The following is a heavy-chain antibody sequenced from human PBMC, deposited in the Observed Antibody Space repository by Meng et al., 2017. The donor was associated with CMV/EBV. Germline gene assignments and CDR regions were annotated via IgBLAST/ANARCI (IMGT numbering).Heavy chain of an antibody. J-gene: IGHJ4*02. D-gene: IGHD3-22*01. CDR1: GGSISSGDYY. CDR2: IYYSGTT. Sequence: QPQEAGPGLVKPSQTLSLTCSVSGGSISSGDYYWSWIRQPPGKGLEWIGYIYYSGTTYYNPSLESRVTISVDTSKNQFSLNLSSVTAADTAVYYCARLSGSGTTSTGYHYAFDSWGQGTLVTVSS. V-gene: IGHV4-30-4*08. CDR3: ARLSGSGTTSTGYHYAFDS.